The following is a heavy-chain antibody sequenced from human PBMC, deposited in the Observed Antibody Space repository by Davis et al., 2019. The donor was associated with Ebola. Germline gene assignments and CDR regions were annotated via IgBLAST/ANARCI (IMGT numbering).Heavy chain of an antibody. CDR1: GFTFSHYY. J-gene: IGHJ4*02. CDR2: ISSSSSYT. D-gene: IGHD1-26*01. Sequence: GESLKIPCAASGFTFSHYYMRWIRQAPGKGLEWVSYISSSSSYTNYADSVKGRFTISRDNSKNTLYLQMNSLRAEDTAVYYCARDWRVMGATNLDYWGQGTLVTVSS. CDR3: ARDWRVMGATNLDY. V-gene: IGHV3-11*06.